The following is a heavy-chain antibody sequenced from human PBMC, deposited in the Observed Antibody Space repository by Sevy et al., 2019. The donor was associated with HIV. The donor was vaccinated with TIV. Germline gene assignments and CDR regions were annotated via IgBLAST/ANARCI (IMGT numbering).Heavy chain of an antibody. CDR2: IYYSGST. CDR1: GGSISSGDYY. Sequence: SETLSLTCTVSGGSISSGDYYWSWIRQPPGKGLEWIGYIYYSGSTYYNPSLKSRVTISVDTSKNQFSLKLSSVTAADTAVYYGARGLSGYDGAHYFDYWGQGTLVTVSS. CDR3: ARGLSGYDGAHYFDY. D-gene: IGHD5-12*01. V-gene: IGHV4-30-4*01. J-gene: IGHJ4*02.